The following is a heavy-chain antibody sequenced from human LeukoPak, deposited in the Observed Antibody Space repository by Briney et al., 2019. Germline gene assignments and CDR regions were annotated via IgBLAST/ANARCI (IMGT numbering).Heavy chain of an antibody. CDR2: IYPGDSDT. D-gene: IGHD2-8*01. CDR1: GYSFTSYW. V-gene: IGHV5-51*01. CDR3: ARPRMLGPGADAFAI. Sequence: GESLKISCKGSGYSFTSYWIGWVRQMPGIGLEWKGIIYPGDSDTRYSPSFQGQVTISADKSISTAYLQWSSLKASDTAMYYCARPRMLGPGADAFAIWGQRTMVTVSS. J-gene: IGHJ3*02.